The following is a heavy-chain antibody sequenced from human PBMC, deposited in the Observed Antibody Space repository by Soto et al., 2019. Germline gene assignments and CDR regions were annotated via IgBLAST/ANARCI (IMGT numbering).Heavy chain of an antibody. CDR1: GGSCSGYY. CDR3: ARARGYSYGYYFDN. D-gene: IGHD5-18*01. V-gene: IGHV4-34*01. Sequence: PSETLSLTSAVYGGSCSGYYWSWIRQPPGKGLEWIGEVNHSGSTNYNPSLKSRVTISVDTSKNQFSLKLSSVTAADTAVYYCARARGYSYGYYFDNWGQGTLVTVSS. CDR2: VNHSGST. J-gene: IGHJ4*02.